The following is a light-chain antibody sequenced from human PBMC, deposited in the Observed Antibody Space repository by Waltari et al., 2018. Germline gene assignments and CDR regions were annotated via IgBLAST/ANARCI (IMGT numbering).Light chain of an antibody. J-gene: IGLJ2*01. CDR2: TTT. CDR3: LLYYGGAVL. Sequence: QTVVTQEPSVTVSPGGTVTITCGSSTGAVTSDYHPNWFQRKPGQAPRPLIYTTTIQHPRTPAGFTGSLLGDKAALTLSAVQPEDEAEYFCLLYYGGAVLLGGGTKLTVL. CDR1: TGAVTSDYH. V-gene: IGLV7-43*01.